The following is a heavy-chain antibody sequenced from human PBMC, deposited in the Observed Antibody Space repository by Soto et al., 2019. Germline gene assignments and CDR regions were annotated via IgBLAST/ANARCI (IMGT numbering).Heavy chain of an antibody. D-gene: IGHD3-9*01. CDR2: IYHSGST. J-gene: IGHJ4*02. V-gene: IGHV4-30-2*01. Sequence: SETLSLTCAVSGGSISSGGYSWSWIRQPPGKGLEWIGYIYHSGSTYYNPSLKSRVTISVDRSKNQFSLKLSSVTAADTAVYYCAKEYLTWLSELTYYDILTPIDYWGQGTLVTVSS. CDR1: GGSISSGGYS. CDR3: AKEYLTWLSELTYYDILTPIDY.